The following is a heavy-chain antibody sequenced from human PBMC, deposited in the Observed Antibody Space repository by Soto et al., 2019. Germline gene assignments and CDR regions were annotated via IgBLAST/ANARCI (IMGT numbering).Heavy chain of an antibody. D-gene: IGHD2-21*01. CDR2: ISDSGGTS. J-gene: IGHJ4*02. CDR3: ASNRRVDY. V-gene: IGHV3-23*01. Sequence: PGGSLRLSCAASGFIFSNYVMSWVRQAPGKGLEWVSSISDSGGTSYYADSVKGRFTISRDNAKNTLYLQMNSLRAEDTAVYYFASNRRVDYWGQGTLVTVSS. CDR1: GFIFSNYV.